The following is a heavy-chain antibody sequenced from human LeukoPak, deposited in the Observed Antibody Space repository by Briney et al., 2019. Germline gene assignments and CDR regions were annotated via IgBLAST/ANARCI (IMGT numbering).Heavy chain of an antibody. CDR2: ITSSSSSM. J-gene: IGHJ4*02. D-gene: IGHD1-26*01. CDR1: GFTFSSYS. Sequence: GGSLRLSCAASGFTFSSYSMNWVRQAPGKGLEWISYITSSSSSMYYADSVKGRFTIPRDNAKNSLYLQMNSLRAEDTAVYYCARASASCGDSAYWGPGTLVTVSS. V-gene: IGHV3-48*04. CDR3: ARASASCGDSAY.